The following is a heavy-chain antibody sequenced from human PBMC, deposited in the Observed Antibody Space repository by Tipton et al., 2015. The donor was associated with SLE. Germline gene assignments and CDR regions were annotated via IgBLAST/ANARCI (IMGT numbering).Heavy chain of an antibody. D-gene: IGHD5-12*01. CDR1: GGSFSGYS. CDR2: INHSGST. J-gene: IGHJ5*02. Sequence: TLSLTCAVYGGSFSGYSWSWIRQPPGKGLEWIGEINHSGSTNYNPPLKSRVTISADTSKNQFSLKVSSVTAADSAVYYCANDYGGSRGYDNCFDPWGQGTLVTVSS. CDR3: ANDYGGSRGYDNCFDP. V-gene: IGHV4-34*01.